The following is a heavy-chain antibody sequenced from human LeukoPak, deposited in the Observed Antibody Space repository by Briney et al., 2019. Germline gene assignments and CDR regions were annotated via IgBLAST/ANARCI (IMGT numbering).Heavy chain of an antibody. D-gene: IGHD5/OR15-5a*01. CDR3: VQDGPLRSDY. Sequence: SETLSLTCTVSGASISTYYWSWIRQPAGKGLEWIGRIFASGSTNYNPSLKSRTAMSVDTSKNQFSLNLTSVTAADTAMYYCVQDGPLRSDYWGQGTLVTVSS. V-gene: IGHV4-4*07. CDR2: IFASGST. CDR1: GASISTYY. J-gene: IGHJ4*02.